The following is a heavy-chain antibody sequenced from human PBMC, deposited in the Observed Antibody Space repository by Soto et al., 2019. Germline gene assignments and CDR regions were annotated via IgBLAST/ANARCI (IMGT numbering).Heavy chain of an antibody. CDR1: GYSFTSYW. CDR2: IDPSDSYT. J-gene: IGHJ5*02. V-gene: IGHV5-10-1*01. Sequence: PGESLKISCKGSGYSFTSYWISWVRQMPGKGLEWMGRIDPSDSYTNYSPSFQGHVTISADKSISTAYLQWSSLKASDTAMYYCARDLPDIVVVPAAIPGGDWFDPWGQRTLVTVSS. CDR3: ARDLPDIVVVPAAIPGGDWFDP. D-gene: IGHD2-2*02.